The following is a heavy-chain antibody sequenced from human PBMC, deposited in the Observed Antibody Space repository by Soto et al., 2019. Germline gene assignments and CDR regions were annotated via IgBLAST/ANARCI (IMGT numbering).Heavy chain of an antibody. V-gene: IGHV4-34*01. CDR1: GGSFTGYY. D-gene: IGHD2-21*01. Sequence: PSETLSLTCAVYGGSFTGYYWSWIRQPPGKGLECIGEINPGGRTNYNPSLKSRLTISLGTSKNQFSLKLRSVTAADTAAYYCARDVEEMATIRAGFDPWGQGTLVTVSS. CDR3: ARDVEEMATIRAGFDP. CDR2: INPGGRT. J-gene: IGHJ5*02.